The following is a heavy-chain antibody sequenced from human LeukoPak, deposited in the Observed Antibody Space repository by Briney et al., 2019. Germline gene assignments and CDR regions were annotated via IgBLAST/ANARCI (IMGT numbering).Heavy chain of an antibody. Sequence: HGESLKISCKGSGYSFTSYWNGWVRQMPGKGLEWMGIIYPGDSDTRYSPSFQGQVPISADKSISTAYLRWSSLKASDTAMYYCAILADTMVRGVITHFDYWGQGTLVTVSS. CDR1: GYSFTSYW. CDR2: IYPGDSDT. V-gene: IGHV5-51*01. J-gene: IGHJ4*02. D-gene: IGHD3-10*01. CDR3: AILADTMVRGVITHFDY.